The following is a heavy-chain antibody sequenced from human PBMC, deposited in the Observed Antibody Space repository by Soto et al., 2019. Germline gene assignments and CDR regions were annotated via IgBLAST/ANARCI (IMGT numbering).Heavy chain of an antibody. J-gene: IGHJ4*02. Sequence: QVQLVESGGGVVQPGRSLRLSCAASGFTFSSYGMHWVRQAPGKGLEWVAVISYDGSNKYYADSVKGRFTISRDNSKNALYLQMNSLRAEATAVYYCAKAYCDGDCYSHFDYWGQGTLVTVSS. CDR1: GFTFSSYG. D-gene: IGHD2-21*02. CDR3: AKAYCDGDCYSHFDY. CDR2: ISYDGSNK. V-gene: IGHV3-30*18.